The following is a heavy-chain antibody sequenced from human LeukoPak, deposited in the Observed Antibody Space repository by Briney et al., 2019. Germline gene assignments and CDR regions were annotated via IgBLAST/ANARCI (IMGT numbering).Heavy chain of an antibody. V-gene: IGHV3-33*01. D-gene: IGHD2-21*02. CDR2: ISYDGSNK. Sequence: GGSLRLSCAAAGFTFSSFGMHWVRQTPGKGLEWMAVISYDGSNKYYADSVKGRFTISRDNSKNTLYLQLNILRAEDTAVYYCARWSVTAKAPDNWGQGTLVTVSS. J-gene: IGHJ4*02. CDR3: ARWSVTAKAPDN. CDR1: GFTFSSFG.